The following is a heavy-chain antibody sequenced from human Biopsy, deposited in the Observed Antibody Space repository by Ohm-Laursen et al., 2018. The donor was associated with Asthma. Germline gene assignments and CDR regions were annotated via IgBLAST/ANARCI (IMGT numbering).Heavy chain of an antibody. D-gene: IGHD6-6*01. CDR1: GITFSTYG. J-gene: IGHJ6*02. V-gene: IGHV3-33*01. CDR2: IWYDGRKK. CDR3: ARKIAARGGMGV. Sequence: SLRLSCSAPGITFSTYGMHWVRQAPGKGLEWVSFIWYDGRKKTYADSVKGRFTISRDNSKNTLYLQMNSLRAEDTAVYYCARKIAARGGMGVWGQGTTVTVSS.